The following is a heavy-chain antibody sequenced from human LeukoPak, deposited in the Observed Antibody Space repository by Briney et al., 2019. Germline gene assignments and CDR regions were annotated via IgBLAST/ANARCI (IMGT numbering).Heavy chain of an antibody. CDR3: ARGGWDGYNSHDAFDI. Sequence: SVKVSCKASGGTFSSYAISWVRQAPGQGVEWMGGIIPIFGTANYAQKFQGRVTNTADEFTRTAYMELSRLRSEDTAVYYCARGGWDGYNSHDAFDIWGQGTMVTVSS. CDR1: GGTFSSYA. V-gene: IGHV1-69*13. D-gene: IGHD5-24*01. CDR2: IIPIFGTA. J-gene: IGHJ3*02.